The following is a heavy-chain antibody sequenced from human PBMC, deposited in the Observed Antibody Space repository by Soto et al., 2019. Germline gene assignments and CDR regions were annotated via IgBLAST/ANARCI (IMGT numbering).Heavy chain of an antibody. CDR3: ARDYGDSGMDV. CDR1: GGSISSYY. D-gene: IGHD4-17*01. CDR2: IYYRGST. Sequence: VQPQESGPGLVKPSETLSLTCTVSGGSISSYYWSWIRQPPGEGLEWIGYIYYRGSTNYNPSLKSRVTISLDTSKNQFSLNLSSVTAADTAVYYCARDYGDSGMDVWGQGTTVTVSS. V-gene: IGHV4-59*01. J-gene: IGHJ6*02.